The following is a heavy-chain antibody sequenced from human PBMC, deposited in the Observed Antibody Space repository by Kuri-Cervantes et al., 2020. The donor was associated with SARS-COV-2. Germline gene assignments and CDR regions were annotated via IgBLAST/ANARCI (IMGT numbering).Heavy chain of an antibody. D-gene: IGHD1-1*01. Sequence: ASVKVSCKASGYTFSNYGFRWVRQAPGQGLEWMGWVSSYTGNTDYAQKFLGRITMTADKSTTTADLELRSLRSDDTAAYYCARVNWDVPFTTLDYWGQGTRVTVSS. V-gene: IGHV1-18*04. CDR3: ARVNWDVPFTTLDY. CDR2: VSSYTGNT. CDR1: GYTFSNYG. J-gene: IGHJ4*02.